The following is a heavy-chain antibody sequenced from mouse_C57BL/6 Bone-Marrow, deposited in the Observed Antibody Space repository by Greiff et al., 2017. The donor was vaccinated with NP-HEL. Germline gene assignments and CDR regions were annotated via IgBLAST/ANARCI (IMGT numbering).Heavy chain of an antibody. J-gene: IGHJ3*01. CDR3: ARQGDGYLAY. CDR1: GFTFSDYY. CDR2: ISNGGGST. V-gene: IGHV5-12*01. D-gene: IGHD2-3*01. Sequence: EVKLVASGGGLVQPGGSLKLSCAASGFTFSDYYMYWVRQTPEKRLEWVAYISNGGGSTYYPDTVKGRFTISRDNAKNTLYLQMSRLKSEDTAMYYCARQGDGYLAYWGKGTLVTVSA.